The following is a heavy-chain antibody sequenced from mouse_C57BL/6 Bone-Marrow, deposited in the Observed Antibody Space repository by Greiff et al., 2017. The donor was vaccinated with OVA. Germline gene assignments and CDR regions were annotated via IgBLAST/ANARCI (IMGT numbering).Heavy chain of an antibody. D-gene: IGHD1-1*01. J-gene: IGHJ4*01. CDR1: GYTFTDYY. CDR2: IHPNNGGT. CDR3: ASTGGSSNPRAMDY. V-gene: IGHV1-26*01. Sequence: EVQLQQSGPELVKPGASVKISCKASGYTFTDYYMNWVKQSHGQSLEWIGDIHPNNGGTSYNQKFKGKATLTVDKSSSTAYMELRSLTSEDSAVYYCASTGGSSNPRAMDYWGQGTTVTVSS.